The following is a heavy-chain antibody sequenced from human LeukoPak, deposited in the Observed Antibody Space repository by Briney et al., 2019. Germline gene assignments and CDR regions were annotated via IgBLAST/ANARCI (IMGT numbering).Heavy chain of an antibody. Sequence: PSETLSLTCTVSGDSISSYYWSWIRRPAGKGLEWIGRIYTSGSTNYNPSLKSRVTMSVDTSENQFSLKLSSVTAADTAVYYCAREGDGLWFGEHHFDYWGQGTLVTVSS. D-gene: IGHD3-10*01. V-gene: IGHV4-4*07. CDR1: GDSISSYY. CDR3: AREGDGLWFGEHHFDY. J-gene: IGHJ4*02. CDR2: IYTSGST.